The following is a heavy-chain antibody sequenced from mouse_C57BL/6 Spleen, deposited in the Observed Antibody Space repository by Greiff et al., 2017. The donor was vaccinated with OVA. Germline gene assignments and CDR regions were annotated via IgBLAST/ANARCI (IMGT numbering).Heavy chain of an antibody. D-gene: IGHD1-1*01. V-gene: IGHV1-55*01. CDR2: IYPGSGST. CDR3: AREGSYYGSSCFDY. J-gene: IGHJ2*01. CDR1: GYTFTSYW. Sequence: VQLQQPGAELVKPGASVKMSCKASGYTFTSYWITWVKQRPGQGLEWIGDIYPGSGSTNYNEKFKSKATLTVDTSSSTAYMQLSSLTSEDSAVYYCAREGSYYGSSCFDYWGQGTTLTVSS.